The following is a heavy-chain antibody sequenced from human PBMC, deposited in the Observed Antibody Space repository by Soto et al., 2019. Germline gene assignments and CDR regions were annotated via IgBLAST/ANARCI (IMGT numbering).Heavy chain of an antibody. V-gene: IGHV5-51*01. J-gene: IGHJ4*02. CDR2: IYPGDSDT. CDR3: VVYSSSSGRHFDY. Sequence: LGESLKISCKGSGYSFTSYWIGWVRQMPGKGLEWMGIIYPGDSDTRYSPSFQGQVTISADKSITTAYLQWRSLKASDTAIYYCVVYSSSSGRHFDYWGQGTLVTVSS. CDR1: GYSFTSYW. D-gene: IGHD6-6*01.